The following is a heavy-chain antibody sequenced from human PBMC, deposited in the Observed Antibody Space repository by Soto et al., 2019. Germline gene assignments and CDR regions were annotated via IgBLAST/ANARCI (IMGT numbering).Heavy chain of an antibody. Sequence: GGSLRLSCAASGFSFNFYVMTWVRQAPGKGLEWVSGMSGSGGHIYYADSVKGRFTVSRDNSNSTLYLQMNSLRAEDTAVYYCAKAVTQYFDSWGQGTLVTVSS. CDR2: MSGSGGHI. CDR1: GFSFNFYV. D-gene: IGHD4-4*01. CDR3: AKAVTQYFDS. V-gene: IGHV3-23*01. J-gene: IGHJ4*02.